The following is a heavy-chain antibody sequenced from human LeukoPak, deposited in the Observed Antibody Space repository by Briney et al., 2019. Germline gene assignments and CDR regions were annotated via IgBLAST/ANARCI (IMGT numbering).Heavy chain of an antibody. Sequence: GGSLRLSCAASGFTFRNYWMFWVRQAPGKGREWVANIKQDGSEKYYVDSVKGRFTISRDNSKNTLYLQMNSLRAEDTAVYYCARGTPSSSGWLYYGMDVWGQGTTVTVSS. D-gene: IGHD6-19*01. CDR1: GFTFRNYW. CDR3: ARGTPSSSGWLYYGMDV. CDR2: IKQDGSEK. J-gene: IGHJ6*02. V-gene: IGHV3-7*01.